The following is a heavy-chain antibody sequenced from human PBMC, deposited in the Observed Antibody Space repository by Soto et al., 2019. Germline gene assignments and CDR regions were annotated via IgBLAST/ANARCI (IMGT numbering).Heavy chain of an antibody. CDR3: ARAAMGGSSWPFDY. CDR2: IYHSGST. J-gene: IGHJ4*02. CDR1: GSSIGTSNW. D-gene: IGHD6-13*01. V-gene: IGHV4-4*02. Sequence: PSETQSLTFAVSGSSIGTSNWWSWVRQPPGKGLEWIGEIYHSGSTNQNPSLKSRVTISVDKSKNQFSLKLTSVTAADTAVYYCARAAMGGSSWPFDYWGQGTLVTVSS.